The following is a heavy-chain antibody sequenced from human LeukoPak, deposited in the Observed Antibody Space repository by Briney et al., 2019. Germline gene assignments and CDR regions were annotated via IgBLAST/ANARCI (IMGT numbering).Heavy chain of an antibody. Sequence: GGSLRLACAAYGFTFSSYAMSWVRQAPGKGLEWVSAISGSGGSTYYADSVKGRFTISRDNSKNTLYLQMNSLRAEDTAVYYCAKGSEVPAATFDYWGQGTLVTVSS. D-gene: IGHD2-2*01. CDR2: ISGSGGST. J-gene: IGHJ4*02. CDR3: AKGSEVPAATFDY. V-gene: IGHV3-23*01. CDR1: GFTFSSYA.